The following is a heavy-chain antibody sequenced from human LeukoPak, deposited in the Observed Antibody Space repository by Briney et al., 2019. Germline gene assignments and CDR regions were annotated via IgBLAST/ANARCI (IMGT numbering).Heavy chain of an antibody. Sequence: GSLRLSCAASGFTVSSNYMSWVRQAPGKGLEWIGEINHSGSTNYNPSLKSRVTISVDTSKNQFSLKLSSVTAADTAVYYCARGRSKSSGWYQGYNWFDPWGQGTLVTVSS. J-gene: IGHJ5*02. D-gene: IGHD6-19*01. V-gene: IGHV4-34*01. CDR3: ARGRSKSSGWYQGYNWFDP. CDR2: INHSGST. CDR1: GFTVSSNY.